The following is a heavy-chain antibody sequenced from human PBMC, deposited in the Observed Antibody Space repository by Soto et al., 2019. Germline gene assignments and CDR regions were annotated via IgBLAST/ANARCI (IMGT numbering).Heavy chain of an antibody. J-gene: IGHJ5*02. CDR2: IYYSGST. Sequence: PSETLSLTCTVSGGSISSYYWSWIRQPPGKGLEWIGYIYYSGSTNYNPSLKSRVTISVDTSKNQFSLKLSSVTAADTAVYYCARVYCSGGSCYSNNWFDPWGQGTLVTVS. V-gene: IGHV4-59*01. CDR3: ARVYCSGGSCYSNNWFDP. D-gene: IGHD2-15*01. CDR1: GGSISSYY.